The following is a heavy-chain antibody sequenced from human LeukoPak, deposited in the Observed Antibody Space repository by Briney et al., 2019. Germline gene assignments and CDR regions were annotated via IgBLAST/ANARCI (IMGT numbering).Heavy chain of an antibody. V-gene: IGHV3-30*02. CDR2: IRYDGSNK. J-gene: IGHJ4*02. CDR1: GFTFSSYG. D-gene: IGHD3-10*01. CDR3: AKDYISMVRGVMGADY. Sequence: GGSLRLSCAASGFTFSSYGMHWVRQAPGKGLEWVACIRYDGSNKYYADSVKGRFTISRDNSKNTLYLQMNSLRAEDTAVYYCAKDYISMVRGVMGADYWGQGTLVTVSS.